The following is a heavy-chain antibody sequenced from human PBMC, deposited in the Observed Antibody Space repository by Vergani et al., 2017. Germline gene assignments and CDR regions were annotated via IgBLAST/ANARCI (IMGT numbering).Heavy chain of an antibody. J-gene: IGHJ4*02. V-gene: IGHV3-21*01. CDR2: ISSSSSYI. Sequence: EVQLLESGGGLVQPGGSLRLSCAASGFTFSSYAMSWVRQAPGKGLEWVSAISSSSSYIYYADSVKGRFTISRDNAKNSLYLQMNSLRAEDTAVYYCARAVGIVDRPYFDYWGQGTLVTVSS. CDR1: GFTFSSYA. D-gene: IGHD3-22*01. CDR3: ARAVGIVDRPYFDY.